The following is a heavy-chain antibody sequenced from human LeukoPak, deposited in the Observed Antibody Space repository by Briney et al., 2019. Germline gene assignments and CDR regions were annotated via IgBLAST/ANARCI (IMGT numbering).Heavy chain of an antibody. Sequence: PSETLSLTCAIYGGSLSGYYWSWIRQSPGRGLEWIGEINHSGSTNYNPSLKSRVTISVDTSKSQFSLKLSSVTAADTAVYYCARGDLVLRFLEWSRSFDYWGQGTLVTVSS. CDR2: INHSGST. J-gene: IGHJ4*02. CDR1: GGSLSGYY. V-gene: IGHV4-34*01. CDR3: ARGDLVLRFLEWSRSFDY. D-gene: IGHD3-3*01.